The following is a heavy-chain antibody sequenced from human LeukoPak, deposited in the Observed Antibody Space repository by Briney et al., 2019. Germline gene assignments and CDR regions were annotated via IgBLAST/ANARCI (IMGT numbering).Heavy chain of an antibody. CDR2: IYSGGST. Sequence: SETLTLTCTVSGRSFTNHYWTWFRRPPGKGLEWIGRIYSGGSTNYKSSGKSTVILSIATSKRQLTLKQSSVTGAGTAIYYCARDIGMDYSSLSFAADISGPGKLVIVSS. CDR3: ARDIGMDYSSLSFAADI. V-gene: IGHV4-4*07. D-gene: IGHD6-6*01. J-gene: IGHJ3*02. CDR1: GRSFTNHY.